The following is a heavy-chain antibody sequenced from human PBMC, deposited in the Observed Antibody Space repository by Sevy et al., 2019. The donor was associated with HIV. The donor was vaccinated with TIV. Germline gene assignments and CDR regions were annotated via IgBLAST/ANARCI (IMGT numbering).Heavy chain of an antibody. Sequence: GGSLRLSCAASGFTFSSYRMTWVRQAPGKGLEWVSCISSTSAYINYADSVKGRFTISRDNAKNLLYLQMGSLRAEDTAVYYCARAVLEISTWRSDYWGQGTLVTVSS. D-gene: IGHD1-1*01. CDR2: ISSTSAYI. J-gene: IGHJ4*02. V-gene: IGHV3-21*01. CDR3: ARAVLEISTWRSDY. CDR1: GFTFSSYR.